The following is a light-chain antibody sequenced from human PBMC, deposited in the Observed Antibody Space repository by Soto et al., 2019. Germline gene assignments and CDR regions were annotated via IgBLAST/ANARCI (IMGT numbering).Light chain of an antibody. V-gene: IGKV3-15*01. CDR2: GAS. J-gene: IGKJ1*01. CDR1: QSVSSK. Sequence: TQSPATLSVSQGDRATLTCRASQSVSSKLAWYQQKPGQAPRLLIYGASTRATGIPVRFSGSGSGTEFTLTISSLQSEDFAVYYCQQYNNWPPTFGQGTKVDI. CDR3: QQYNNWPPT.